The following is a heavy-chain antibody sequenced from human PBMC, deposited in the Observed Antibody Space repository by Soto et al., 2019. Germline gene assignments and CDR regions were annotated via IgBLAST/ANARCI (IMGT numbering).Heavy chain of an antibody. CDR1: GFTFSNYA. V-gene: IGHV3-23*01. CDR2: IDHTGANT. D-gene: IGHD5-12*01. CDR3: VSWLSAHFDY. Sequence: GGSLRLSCAASGFTFSNYAMGWVRQAPGTGLEWVSTIDHTGANTHYADSVKGRFTISRDNSRNTLDLQMNSLRAADTALYYCVSWLSAHFDYWGQGTPVTVSS. J-gene: IGHJ4*02.